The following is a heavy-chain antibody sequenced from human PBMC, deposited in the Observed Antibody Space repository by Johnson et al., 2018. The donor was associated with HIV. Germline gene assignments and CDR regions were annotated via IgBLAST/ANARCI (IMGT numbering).Heavy chain of an antibody. CDR3: TTYYGWAFDI. Sequence: VQLVESGGGLIQRGGSLRLSCAASGFNVISNYMSWVRQAPGKGLEWVGRIKSKTDAGTTDYAAPVKGRFTISRDDSKNTLYMQMNSLKTEDTAVYYCTTYYGWAFDIWGQGTMVTVSS. J-gene: IGHJ3*02. V-gene: IGHV3-15*01. D-gene: IGHD3-10*01. CDR2: IKSKTDAGTT. CDR1: GFNVISNY.